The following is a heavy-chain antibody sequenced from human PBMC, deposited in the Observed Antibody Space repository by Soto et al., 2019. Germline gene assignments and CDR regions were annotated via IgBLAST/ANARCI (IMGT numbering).Heavy chain of an antibody. D-gene: IGHD4-17*01. J-gene: IGHJ4*02. CDR1: GFSSFA. V-gene: IGHV3-23*01. CDR3: AKMTSVTLRGYFDY. CDR2: ISSSGGTT. Sequence: EVQLLESGGGLVQPGGSLSLSCTTSGFSSFAMSWVRQAPGKGLEWVAGISSSGGTTIYADSVKGRFTLSRDNSRDTLVLQMNSLRAEDTATYYCAKMTSVTLRGYFDYWGQGTLVTVSS.